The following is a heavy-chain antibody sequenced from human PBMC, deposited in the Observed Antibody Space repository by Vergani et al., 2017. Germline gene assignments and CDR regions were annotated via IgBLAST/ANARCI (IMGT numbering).Heavy chain of an antibody. Sequence: QVQLVQSGAEVKKPGSSVKVSCKASGGTFSSYAISWVRQAPGQGLEWMGGIIPIFGIANYAQKFQGRVTITADKSTSTAYMELRSLRYEDTAVYYCASIQEAARAPPIDYWGQGTLVTVSS. CDR1: GGTFSSYA. CDR3: ASIQEAARAPPIDY. D-gene: IGHD6-6*01. J-gene: IGHJ4*02. CDR2: IIPIFGIA. V-gene: IGHV1-69*17.